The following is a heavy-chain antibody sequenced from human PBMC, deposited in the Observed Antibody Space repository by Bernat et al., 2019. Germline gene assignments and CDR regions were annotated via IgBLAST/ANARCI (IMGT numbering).Heavy chain of an antibody. V-gene: IGHV1-18*01. J-gene: IGHJ4*02. Sequence: QVQLVQSGAEVKKPGASVEVSCKASGYTFTSYGISWVRQPPGQGLEWMGWISAYNGNTNYAQKLQGRVTMTTDTSTSTAYMELRSLRSDDTAVYYCARATSGDTAMVEADYWGQGTLVTVSS. CDR2: ISAYNGNT. CDR1: GYTFTSYG. D-gene: IGHD5-18*01. CDR3: ARATSGDTAMVEADY.